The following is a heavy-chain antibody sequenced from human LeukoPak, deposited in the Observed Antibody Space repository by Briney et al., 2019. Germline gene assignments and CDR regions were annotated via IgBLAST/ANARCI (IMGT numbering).Heavy chain of an antibody. V-gene: IGHV3-21*04. D-gene: IGHD6-19*01. Sequence: PGGSLRLSCAASGFTFSNYNMNWVRQAPGKELEWVSSISSSNNCIYYADSVKGRFTISRDNAKNSLYLQMNSLRAEDTAVYYCARGISTSGWLDYWGQGTLVTVSS. CDR1: GFTFSNYN. CDR3: ARGISTSGWLDY. CDR2: ISSSNNCI. J-gene: IGHJ4*02.